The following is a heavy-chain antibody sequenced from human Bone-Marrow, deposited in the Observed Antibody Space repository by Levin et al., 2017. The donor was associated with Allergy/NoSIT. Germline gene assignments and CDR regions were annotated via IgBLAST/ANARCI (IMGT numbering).Heavy chain of an antibody. V-gene: IGHV1-2*02. D-gene: IGHD3-22*01. CDR2: INPKNGDT. Sequence: RASVKVSCKASGYTFTDYYMHWVRQAPGQGLEWMGWINPKNGDTFYAQKFQGRVSMTRDTSIRTAYMELTGLRSVDTAVYFCTKENSYYDSPWGQGTLVTVSS. CDR3: TKENSYYDSP. J-gene: IGHJ5*02. CDR1: GYTFTDYY.